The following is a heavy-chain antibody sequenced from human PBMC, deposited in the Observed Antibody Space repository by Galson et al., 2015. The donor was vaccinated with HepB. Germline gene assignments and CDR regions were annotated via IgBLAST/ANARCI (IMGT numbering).Heavy chain of an antibody. D-gene: IGHD1-1*01. Sequence: SVKVSCKASGYTFTDYYIHWVRQAPGQGLEWMGWIKPNTGGTIYAQKFQGRVTMTRDTSISTAYMELSSLTFDDTAVYYCARMDEYIWLNGMGVWGQGTTGIVSS. CDR2: IKPNTGGT. V-gene: IGHV1-2*02. CDR3: ARMDEYIWLNGMGV. CDR1: GYTFTDYY. J-gene: IGHJ6*02.